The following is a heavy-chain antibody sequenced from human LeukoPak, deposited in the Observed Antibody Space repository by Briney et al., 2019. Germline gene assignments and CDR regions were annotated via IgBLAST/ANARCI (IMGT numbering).Heavy chain of an antibody. J-gene: IGHJ4*02. CDR2: INPNSGGT. CDR1: GYTFTGYY. V-gene: IGHV1-2*02. CDR3: ARSHLYDILTGYYLSTDY. D-gene: IGHD3-9*01. Sequence: ASVKVSCKASGYTFTGYYMHWVRQAPGQGLEWMGWINPNSGGTNYAQKFQGRVTMTRDTSISTAYMELSRLRSDDTAVYYCARSHLYDILTGYYLSTDYWGQGTLVTVSS.